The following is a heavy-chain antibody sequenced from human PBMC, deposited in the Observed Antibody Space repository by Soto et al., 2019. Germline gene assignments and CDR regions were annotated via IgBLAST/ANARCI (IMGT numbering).Heavy chain of an antibody. V-gene: IGHV1-69*06. J-gene: IGHJ6*02. CDR3: ARSITLVDYYYYGMDV. D-gene: IGHD2-8*02. CDR1: GGTFSTYA. CDR2: IIPIFGTA. Sequence: SVKVSCKAYGGTFSTYAISWVRQAPGQGLEWMGGIIPIFGTANYAQKFQGRVTITADKSTSTAYMELSSLRSEDTAVYYCARSITLVDYYYYGMDVWGQGTTVTVSS.